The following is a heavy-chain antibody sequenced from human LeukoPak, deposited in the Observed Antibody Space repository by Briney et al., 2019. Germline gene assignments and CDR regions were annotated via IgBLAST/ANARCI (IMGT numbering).Heavy chain of an antibody. D-gene: IGHD6-19*01. Sequence: GGSLRLSCAASAFTFSTYSMNWVRQAPGKGLEWVSSISSSSLYIYYADSVKGRFTISRDNAKNSLYLQMNSLRAEDTAVYYCARVAGTAYFDYWGQGTLVTVSS. J-gene: IGHJ4*02. V-gene: IGHV3-21*01. CDR1: AFTFSTYS. CDR3: ARVAGTAYFDY. CDR2: ISSSSLYI.